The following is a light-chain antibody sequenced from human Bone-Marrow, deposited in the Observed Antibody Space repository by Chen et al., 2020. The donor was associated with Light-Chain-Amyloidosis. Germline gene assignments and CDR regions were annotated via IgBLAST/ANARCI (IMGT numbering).Light chain of an antibody. V-gene: IGLV3-21*02. CDR1: NIGSTS. J-gene: IGLJ3*02. CDR2: DDS. Sequence: SYVLHQPSSVSVAPGQTATISCGGYNIGSTSLPWYQQTPGQAPLLVVHDDSDRTSGIPERLSGSNSGNTATLTISRVEAGDEADYYCQVWDRSSDRPVFGGGTKLTIL. CDR3: QVWDRSSDRPV.